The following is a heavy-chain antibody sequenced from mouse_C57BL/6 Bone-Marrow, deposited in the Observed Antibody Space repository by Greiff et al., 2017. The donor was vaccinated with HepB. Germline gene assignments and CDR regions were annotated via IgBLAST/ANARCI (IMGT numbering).Heavy chain of an antibody. Sequence: EVQLQHSGPELVKPGASVKIPCKASGYTFTDYNMDWVKQSHGKSLEWIGDITPNNGGTIYNQKFKGKATLTVDKSSSTAYMELRSLTSEDTAVYYCARSEITTVASFDYWGQGTTLTVSS. J-gene: IGHJ2*01. CDR2: ITPNNGGT. CDR3: ARSEITTVASFDY. D-gene: IGHD1-1*01. V-gene: IGHV1-18*01. CDR1: GYTFTDYN.